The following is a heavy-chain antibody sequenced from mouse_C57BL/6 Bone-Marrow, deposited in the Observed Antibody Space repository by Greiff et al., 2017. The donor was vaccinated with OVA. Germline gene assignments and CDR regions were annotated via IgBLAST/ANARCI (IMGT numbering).Heavy chain of an antibody. J-gene: IGHJ4*01. V-gene: IGHV1-47*01. Sequence: QVQLQQSGAELVKPGASVKMSCKASGYTFTTYPIEWMKQNHGKSLEWIGNFHPYNDDNKYNEKFKCKATLTVEKSSSTVYLELSRLTSDDSAVYYCAISTVVAYYAMYYWGQVTSVTVSS. CDR1: GYTFTTYP. D-gene: IGHD1-1*01. CDR2: FHPYNDDN. CDR3: AISTVVAYYAMYY.